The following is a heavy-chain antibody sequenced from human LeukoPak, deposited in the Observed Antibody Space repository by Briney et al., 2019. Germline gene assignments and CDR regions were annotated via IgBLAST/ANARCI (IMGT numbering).Heavy chain of an antibody. CDR1: GYTFTSYY. Sequence: GASVKVSCKASGYTFTSYYMHWVRQAPGQGLEWMGWINTNTGNPTYAQGFTGRFVFSLDTSVSTAYLQISSLKAEDTAVYYCARHYCGGDCYSLAFGWFDPWGQGTLVTVSS. CDR2: INTNTGNP. J-gene: IGHJ5*02. D-gene: IGHD2-21*02. V-gene: IGHV7-4-1*02. CDR3: ARHYCGGDCYSLAFGWFDP.